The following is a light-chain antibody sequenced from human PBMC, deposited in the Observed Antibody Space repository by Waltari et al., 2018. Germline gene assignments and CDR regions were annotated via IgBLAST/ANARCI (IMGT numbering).Light chain of an antibody. CDR2: AAS. CDR3: QKYNSAPYT. Sequence: DIQMTQSPSSLSASVGDRITLTCRASQGIRNYLAWFQHKPGQAPKLLIYAASTVQSGVPSRFSGSGSGTDFTLTISSLQPEDVATYYCQKYNSAPYTFGQGTKLDI. CDR1: QGIRNY. J-gene: IGKJ2*01. V-gene: IGKV1-27*01.